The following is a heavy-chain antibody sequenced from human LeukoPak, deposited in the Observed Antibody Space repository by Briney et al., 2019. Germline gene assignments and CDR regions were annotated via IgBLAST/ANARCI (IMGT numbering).Heavy chain of an antibody. V-gene: IGHV4-4*07. CDR3: AGGTRGYSYGYRFDY. CDR2: IYTSGST. J-gene: IGHJ4*02. CDR1: GGSISSYY. D-gene: IGHD5-18*01. Sequence: PSETLSLTCTVSGGSISSYYWSWIRQPAGKGLEWIGRIYTSGSTNYNPSLKSRVTMSVDTSKNQFSLKLSSVTPADTAVYYCAGGTRGYSYGYRFDYWGQGTLVTVSS.